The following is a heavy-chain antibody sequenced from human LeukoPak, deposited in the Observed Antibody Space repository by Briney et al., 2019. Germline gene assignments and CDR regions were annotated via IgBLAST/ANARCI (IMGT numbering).Heavy chain of an antibody. Sequence: GGSLRLSCAASGFTFDDYAMHWVRQAPGKGLEWVSLISGDGGSTYYADSVKGRFTISRDNAKNSLYLQMNSLRAEDTAVYYCAKALPTGMTVDYWGQGTLVTVSS. V-gene: IGHV3-43*02. CDR2: ISGDGGST. CDR1: GFTFDDYA. J-gene: IGHJ4*02. D-gene: IGHD2-8*02. CDR3: AKALPTGMTVDY.